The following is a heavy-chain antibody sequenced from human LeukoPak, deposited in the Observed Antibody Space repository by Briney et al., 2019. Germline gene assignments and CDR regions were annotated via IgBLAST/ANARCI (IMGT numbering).Heavy chain of an antibody. CDR3: ARDHNFDY. CDR2: ISSSSSTI. J-gene: IGHJ4*02. V-gene: IGHV3-48*01. CDR1: GFTFSSYS. Sequence: GSLRLSCAASGFTFSSYSMNWVRQAPGKGLEWVSYISSSSSTIYYADSVKGRFTISRDNAKNSLYLQMNSLRAEDTAVYYCARDHNFDYWGQGTLVTVSS.